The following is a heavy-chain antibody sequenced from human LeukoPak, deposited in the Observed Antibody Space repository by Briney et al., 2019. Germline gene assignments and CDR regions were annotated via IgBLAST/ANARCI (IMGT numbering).Heavy chain of an antibody. CDR2: INPNSGGT. D-gene: IGHD6-13*01. CDR3: ARVSDSSSWYEYNWFDP. V-gene: IGHV1-2*02. Sequence: GASVKVSCKASGYTFTGYYMHWVRQAPGQGLEWMGWINPNSGGTNYAQKFQGRVTMTRDTSISTAYMELSRLRSDDTAVYYCARVSDSSSWYEYNWFDPWGQGTLVTVSS. J-gene: IGHJ5*02. CDR1: GYTFTGYY.